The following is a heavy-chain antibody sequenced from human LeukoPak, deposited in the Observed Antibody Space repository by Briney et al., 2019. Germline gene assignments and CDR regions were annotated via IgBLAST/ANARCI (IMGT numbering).Heavy chain of an antibody. Sequence: GASVKVSCKASGGTFSSYAISWVRQAPGQGLEWMGGIIPILGIANYAQKFQGRVTITADKSTSTAYMELSSLRSEDTAVYYCARWASGTSRTRTDDYWGQGTLVTVSS. D-gene: IGHD2-2*01. J-gene: IGHJ4*02. CDR3: ARWASGTSRTRTDDY. V-gene: IGHV1-69*04. CDR1: GGTFSSYA. CDR2: IIPILGIA.